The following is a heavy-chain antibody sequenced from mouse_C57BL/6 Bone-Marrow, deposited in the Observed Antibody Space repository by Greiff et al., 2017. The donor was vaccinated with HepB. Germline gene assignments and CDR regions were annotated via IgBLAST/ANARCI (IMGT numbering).Heavy chain of an antibody. CDR3: ARRGIYDYEDYYAMDY. J-gene: IGHJ4*01. Sequence: QVQLQQSGAELVKPGASVKLSCKASGYTFTSYWMHWVKQRPGQGLEWIGMIHPNSGSTNYNEKFKSKATLTVDKSSSTAYMQLSSLTSEDSEVYYCARRGIYDYEDYYAMDYWGQGTSVTVSS. CDR1: GYTFTSYW. D-gene: IGHD2-4*01. CDR2: IHPNSGST. V-gene: IGHV1-64*01.